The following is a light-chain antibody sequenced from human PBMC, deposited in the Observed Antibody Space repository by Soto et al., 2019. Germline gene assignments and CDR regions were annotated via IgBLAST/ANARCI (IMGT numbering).Light chain of an antibody. CDR3: QQNYIAPPT. Sequence: DIQMTQSPSSLSASKGDRVTITCRASRTIATYLNWYQQKPGEAPRLLIHAASSLQSGVPSRFSGSGSGTDFTLIITSLQPEDLATYYCQQNYIAPPTVGGGTKVDIK. CDR1: RTIATY. V-gene: IGKV1-39*01. CDR2: AAS. J-gene: IGKJ4*01.